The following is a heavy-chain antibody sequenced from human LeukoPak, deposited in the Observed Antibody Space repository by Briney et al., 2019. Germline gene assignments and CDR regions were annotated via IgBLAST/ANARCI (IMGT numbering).Heavy chain of an antibody. D-gene: IGHD3-10*01. CDR1: GGSISSSSYY. CDR2: IYYSGST. Sequence: SETLSLPCTVSGGSISSSSYYWGWIRQPPGKGLEWIGSIYYSGSTYYNPSLKSRVTISVDTSKNQFSLKLSSVTAADTAVYYCARQFDGSGSYSDFWGQGTLVTVSS. J-gene: IGHJ4*02. CDR3: ARQFDGSGSYSDF. V-gene: IGHV4-39*07.